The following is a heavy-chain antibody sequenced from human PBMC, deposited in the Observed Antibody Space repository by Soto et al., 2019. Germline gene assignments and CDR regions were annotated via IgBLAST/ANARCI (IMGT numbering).Heavy chain of an antibody. CDR3: ARSHYDILTGYPSGWYVDL. CDR1: GGSISSYY. Sequence: QVQLQESGPGLVKPSETLSLTCTVSGGSISSYYWSWIRQPAGKGLEWIGRIYTSGSTNYNPSLKSGVTMSVDTSKYQFSLKLSSVTAADTAGDYCARSHYDILTGYPSGWYVDLWGRGTLVTVSS. V-gene: IGHV4-4*07. CDR2: IYTSGST. D-gene: IGHD3-9*01. J-gene: IGHJ2*01.